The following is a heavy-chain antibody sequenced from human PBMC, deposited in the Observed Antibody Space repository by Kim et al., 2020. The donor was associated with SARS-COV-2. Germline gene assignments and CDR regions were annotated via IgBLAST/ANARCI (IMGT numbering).Heavy chain of an antibody. D-gene: IGHD2-15*01. V-gene: IGHV3-74*01. Sequence: GGSLRLSCVASGFTFSHYWMHWVRQAPGKGLVWVSRINSDGSSTSYADSVKGRFTISRDNAKNTLYLQMNSLRAEDTAVYYCARFRVTSFYYYGMDVWGQGNTVTVSS. CDR2: INSDGSST. CDR1: GFTFSHYW. CDR3: ARFRVTSFYYYGMDV. J-gene: IGHJ6*02.